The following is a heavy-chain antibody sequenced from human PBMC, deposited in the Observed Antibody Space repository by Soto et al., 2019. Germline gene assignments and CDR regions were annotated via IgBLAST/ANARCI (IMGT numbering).Heavy chain of an antibody. CDR3: GKVLVGATLHNDFDS. J-gene: IGHJ4*02. CDR1: GASINSNDYF. Sequence: QLRLQESGPGLVKPSETLSLTCTVSGASINSNDYFWAWIRQPPGKGLAWIASIYHNGATHYNPSLKGRVTISIATSKTQFSLKLNSVTDADTAVYYCGKVLVGATLHNDFDSLGQGALVTVSA. V-gene: IGHV4-39*01. CDR2: IYHNGAT. D-gene: IGHD1-26*01.